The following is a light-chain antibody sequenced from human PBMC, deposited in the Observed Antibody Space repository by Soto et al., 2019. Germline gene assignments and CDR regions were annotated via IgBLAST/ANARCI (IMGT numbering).Light chain of an antibody. J-gene: IGLJ1*01. CDR3: CSYAGSSTLYV. CDR2: EGS. CDR1: SSDVGSYNL. V-gene: IGLV2-23*01. Sequence: QSALTQPASVSGSPGQSITISCTGTSSDVGSYNLVSWYQQHPGKAPKLMIYEGSKRPSGVSNRFSGSQSGNTASLTISGLQAEDEADYYCCSYAGSSTLYVFGPGTKVTVL.